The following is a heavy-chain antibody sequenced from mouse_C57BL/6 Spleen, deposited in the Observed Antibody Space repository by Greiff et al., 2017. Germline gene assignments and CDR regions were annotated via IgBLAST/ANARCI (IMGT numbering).Heavy chain of an antibody. CDR2: IDPSDSET. Sequence: QVQLQQPGAELVRPGSSVKLSCKASGYTFTSYWMHWVKQRPIQGLEWIGNIDPSDSETHYNQKFKDKATLTVDKSSSTAYMQLSSLTSEDSAVYYCARRDDYSWFAYWGQGTLVTVSA. D-gene: IGHD2-4*01. J-gene: IGHJ3*01. V-gene: IGHV1-52*01. CDR1: GYTFTSYW. CDR3: ARRDDYSWFAY.